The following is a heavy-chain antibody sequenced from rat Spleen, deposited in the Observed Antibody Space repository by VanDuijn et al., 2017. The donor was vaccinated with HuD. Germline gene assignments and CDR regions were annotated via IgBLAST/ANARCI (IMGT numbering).Heavy chain of an antibody. D-gene: IGHD1-11*01. CDR1: GFTFSNYD. CDR2: ISYDGSST. V-gene: IGHV5-7*01. J-gene: IGHJ4*01. Sequence: EVQLVESGGGLVQPGRSMKLSCAASGFTFSNYDMAWVRQAPKKGLEWVATISYDGSSTNYRDSVKGRFTISRDNAKSTLYLQMDSLRSEDTATYYCARHGPPPINYGGYGVMDAWGQGASVTVSS. CDR3: ARHGPPPINYGGYGVMDA.